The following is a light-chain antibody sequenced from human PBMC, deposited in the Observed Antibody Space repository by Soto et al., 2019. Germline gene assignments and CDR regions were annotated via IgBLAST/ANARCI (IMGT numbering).Light chain of an antibody. CDR1: QSIGPN. CDR2: WAS. J-gene: IGKJ2*01. V-gene: IGKV3-15*01. CDR3: QQYENLPPYN. Sequence: TQSPATLSASPGEIVSLSCRASQSIGPNLDWYHQRHGQAPRHIISWASTMASGVPARFIGRGFGTEFTLTITILQPEDFGIYYCQQYENLPPYNFGQGTKLEIK.